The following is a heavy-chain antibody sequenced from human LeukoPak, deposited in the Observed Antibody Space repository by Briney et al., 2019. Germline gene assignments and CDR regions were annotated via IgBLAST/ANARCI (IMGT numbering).Heavy chain of an antibody. CDR1: GGFISSYY. J-gene: IGHJ5*02. CDR2: IYYSGST. Sequence: SETLSFTCTVSGGFISSYYWSWLRQPPGRGLEWIGYIYYSGSTNYNPSLKSRVTVSVDTSKNLFSLKLTSVTAADSAMYYCAGRTTPLNWFDPWGQGTLVTVSS. D-gene: IGHD1-1*01. CDR3: AGRTTPLNWFDP. V-gene: IGHV4-59*01.